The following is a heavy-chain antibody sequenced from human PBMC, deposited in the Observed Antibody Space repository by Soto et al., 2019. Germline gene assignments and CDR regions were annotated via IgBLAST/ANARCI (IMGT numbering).Heavy chain of an antibody. CDR2: ISGSDGST. CDR3: AKDYLYYGSGSGYDY. CDR1: GFTFSSYA. Sequence: EVQLLESGGGLVQPGGSLRLSCAASGFTFSSYAMSWVRQAPGKGLEWVSAISGSDGSTYYADSVKGRFTISRDNSKNTLYLQMNSLRAEDTAVYYCAKDYLYYGSGSGYDYWGQGTLVTVSS. V-gene: IGHV3-23*01. D-gene: IGHD3-10*01. J-gene: IGHJ4*02.